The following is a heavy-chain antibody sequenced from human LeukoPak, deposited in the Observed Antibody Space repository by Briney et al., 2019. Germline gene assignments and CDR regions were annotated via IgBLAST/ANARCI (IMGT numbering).Heavy chain of an antibody. CDR2: IYYSGSI. V-gene: IGHV4-59*01. CDR3: ASSSSRYYYYYYMDV. CDR1: GGSISSYY. D-gene: IGHD6-6*01. J-gene: IGHJ6*03. Sequence: SETLSLTCTVSGGSISSYYWSWIRQPPGKGLEWIGYIYYSGSINYNPSLKSRVTISVDTSKNQFSLKLSSVTAADTAVYYCASSSSRYYYYYYMDVWGKGTTVTVSS.